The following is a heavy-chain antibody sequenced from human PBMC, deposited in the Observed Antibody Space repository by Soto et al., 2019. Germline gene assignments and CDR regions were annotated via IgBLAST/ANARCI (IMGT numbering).Heavy chain of an antibody. D-gene: IGHD4-17*01. CDR1: GGTFSSYA. CDR3: ARGRGGDYPNYYYGMDV. CDR2: IIPIFGTA. Sequence: QVQLVQSGAEVKKPGSSVKVSCKASGGTFSSYAISWVRQALGQGLEWMGGIIPIFGTANYAQKFQGRVTITADESTSTAYMERSSLRSEDTAVYYCARGRGGDYPNYYYGMDVWGQGTTVTVSS. V-gene: IGHV1-69*01. J-gene: IGHJ6*02.